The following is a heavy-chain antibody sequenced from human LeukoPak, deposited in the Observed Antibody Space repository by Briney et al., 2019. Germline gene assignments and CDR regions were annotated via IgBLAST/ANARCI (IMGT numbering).Heavy chain of an antibody. CDR3: ARGDYDDYDDAFDI. V-gene: IGHV4-30-2*02. CDR1: GGSISSGGYS. D-gene: IGHD4-17*01. CDR2: IYHSGST. J-gene: IGHJ3*02. Sequence: PSQTLSLTCAVSGGSISSGGYSWSWIRQPPGKGLEWIGYIYHSGSTYYNPSLKSRVTISIDTSKNYFSLKLTSVTAADTAVYYCARGDYDDYDDAFDIWGQGTMVTVS.